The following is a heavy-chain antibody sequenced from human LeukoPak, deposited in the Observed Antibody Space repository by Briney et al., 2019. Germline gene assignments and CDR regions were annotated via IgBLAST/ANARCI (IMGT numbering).Heavy chain of an antibody. CDR3: ARALGADYPLDY. J-gene: IGHJ4*02. Sequence: GGSLRLSCAASGFTFSSYAMHWVRKAPGKGLEWVAVISYDGSNKYYADSVKGRFTISRDNSKNTLYLQMNSLRAEDTAVYYCARALGADYPLDYWGQGTLVTVSS. CDR2: ISYDGSNK. V-gene: IGHV3-30-3*01. CDR1: GFTFSSYA. D-gene: IGHD4-11*01.